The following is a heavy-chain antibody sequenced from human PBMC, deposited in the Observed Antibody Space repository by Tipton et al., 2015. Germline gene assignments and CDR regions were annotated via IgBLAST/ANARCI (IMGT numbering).Heavy chain of an antibody. CDR3: ASGLFADY. CDR1: GDSISSSNW. J-gene: IGHJ4*02. CDR2: IHHGGST. V-gene: IGHV4-4*02. D-gene: IGHD3-10*01. Sequence: GLVKPSGTLSLTCSVSGDSISSSNWWSWVRQPPGKGLEWIGEIHHGGSTNYNPSLKSRVTMSVDTSKNQFSLKLSSVTAADTAVYYWASGLFADYWGQGALVTVSS.